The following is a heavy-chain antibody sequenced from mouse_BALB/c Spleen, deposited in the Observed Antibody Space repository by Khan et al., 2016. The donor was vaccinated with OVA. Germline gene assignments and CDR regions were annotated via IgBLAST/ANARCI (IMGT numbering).Heavy chain of an antibody. D-gene: IGHD4-1*01. CDR1: GYTFTDYY. J-gene: IGHJ3*01. V-gene: IGHV1-77*01. CDR2: IYPGSGNT. CDR3: ARSGTGSFAY. Sequence: VQLQESGAELARPGASVKLSCKASGYTFTDYYLNWVKQRTGQGLEWIGDIYPGSGNTYYNERFKGKATLTADKSSSTAYMQLSSLTSEDSAVYVCARSGTGSFAYWGQGTLVTVSA.